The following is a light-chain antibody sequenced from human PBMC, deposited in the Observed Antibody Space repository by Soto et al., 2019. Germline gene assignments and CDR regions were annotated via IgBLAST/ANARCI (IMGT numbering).Light chain of an antibody. CDR3: QQYGSLPRT. CDR2: GTS. CDR1: QSVSGSF. Sequence: EIVLTQSPGTLSLSPGERVTLSCRASQSVSGSFLAWYHQKPGQAPSLLIYGTSNRATGIPDRFSGSGSETDITLTISRLEPEDFAVYYCQQYGSLPRTFGQGTKVEIK. J-gene: IGKJ1*01. V-gene: IGKV3-20*01.